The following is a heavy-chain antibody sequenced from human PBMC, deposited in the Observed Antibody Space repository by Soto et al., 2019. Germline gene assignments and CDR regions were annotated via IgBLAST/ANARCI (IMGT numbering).Heavy chain of an antibody. Sequence: QVQLQQWGAGLLKPSETLSLTCAVYGGSFSGYYWSWIRQPPGKGLEWIGEINHSGSTNYNPSLKSRVTISVDTSKNQFSLKLSSVTAADTAVYYCARGGNSEYQLLGGIDYWGQGTLVTVSS. CDR2: INHSGST. CDR3: ARGGNSEYQLLGGIDY. CDR1: GGSFSGYY. D-gene: IGHD2-2*01. V-gene: IGHV4-34*01. J-gene: IGHJ4*02.